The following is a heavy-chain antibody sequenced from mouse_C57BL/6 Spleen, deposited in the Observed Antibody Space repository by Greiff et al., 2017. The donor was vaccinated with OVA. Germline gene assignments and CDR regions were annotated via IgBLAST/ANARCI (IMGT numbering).Heavy chain of an antibody. D-gene: IGHD1-1*01. CDR2: IHPNSGST. CDR1: GYTFTSYW. J-gene: IGHJ1*03. CDR3: ASPYYGSSYEYFDV. Sequence: QVQLKESGAELVKPGASVKLSCKASGYTFTSYWMHWVKQRPGQGLEWIGMIHPNSGSTNYNEKFKSKATLTVDKSSSTAYMQLSSLTSEDSAVYYCASPYYGSSYEYFDVWGTGTTVTVSS. V-gene: IGHV1-64*01.